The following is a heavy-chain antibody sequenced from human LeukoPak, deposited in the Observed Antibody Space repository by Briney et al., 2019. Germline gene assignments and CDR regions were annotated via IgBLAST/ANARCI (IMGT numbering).Heavy chain of an antibody. D-gene: IGHD5-12*01. CDR2: IKQEGSEK. J-gene: IGHJ4*02. Sequence: PGGSLRLSCAASGFSFSSDWMSWVRQAPGKGLEGVANIKQEGSEKYYVDSVKGRFTISRDNAKNSLYMQMNSLRAEDTGVYYCEREYDAWLRPRRYYFDYWGQGTLVTVSS. CDR3: EREYDAWLRPRRYYFDY. CDR1: GFSFSSDW. V-gene: IGHV3-7*01.